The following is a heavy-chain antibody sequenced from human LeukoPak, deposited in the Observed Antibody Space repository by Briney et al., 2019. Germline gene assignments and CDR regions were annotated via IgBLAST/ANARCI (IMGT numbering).Heavy chain of an antibody. CDR2: TRNTATYTT. D-gene: IGHD1-26*01. V-gene: IGHV3-72*01. CDR1: GFTLGNLY. CDR3: ARGGPQLTPTGYFYT. J-gene: IGHJ2*01. Sequence: GGSLRLACAASGFTLGNLYLGWVRQAPGKGLEWVGRTRNTATYTTQYAASVKGRFTISRDDSKSSLYLQMNSLKTEDTAVYYCARGGPQLTPTGYFYTWGRGTLVTVSS.